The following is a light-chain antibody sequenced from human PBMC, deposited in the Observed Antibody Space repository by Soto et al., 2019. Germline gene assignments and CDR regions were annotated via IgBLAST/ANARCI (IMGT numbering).Light chain of an antibody. CDR2: KAS. J-gene: IGKJ3*01. CDR1: QSISNW. CDR3: QQYNTYPVT. V-gene: IGKV1-5*03. Sequence: DIQMTQSPSTLSASVGDRVTITCRARQSISNWLAWYQQKPGKAPKLLIYKASDLESGVPPTFSGSGSGTEFPLAISSLQPGDLGTYYCQQYNTYPVTFGPGTKGDIK.